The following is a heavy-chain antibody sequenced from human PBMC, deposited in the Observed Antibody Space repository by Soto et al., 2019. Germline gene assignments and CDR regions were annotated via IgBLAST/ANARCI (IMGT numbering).Heavy chain of an antibody. CDR1: GGSISSGGYY. CDR2: IYYSGST. V-gene: IGHV4-61*08. CDR3: ARRWGTYFDF. J-gene: IGHJ4*02. D-gene: IGHD7-27*01. Sequence: SETLSLTCTVSGGSISSGGYYWSWIRQPPGKGLEWIGYIYYSGSTDYDPSLKSRVTISVDTSKNQFSLKLSSVTAADTAVYYCARRWGTYFDFWGQGTLVTVSS.